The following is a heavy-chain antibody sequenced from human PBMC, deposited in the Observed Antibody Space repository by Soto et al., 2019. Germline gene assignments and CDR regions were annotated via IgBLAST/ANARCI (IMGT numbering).Heavy chain of an antibody. Sequence: GGSLRLSCAASGFTFSSYAMSWVRQAPGKGLEWVSAISGSGGSTYYADSVKGRFTISRDNSKNTLYLQMNSLRAEDTAVYYCAKVYYYGSGSYYNGIDYWGQGTLVTVSS. J-gene: IGHJ4*02. CDR2: ISGSGGST. CDR3: AKVYYYGSGSYYNGIDY. D-gene: IGHD3-10*01. V-gene: IGHV3-23*01. CDR1: GFTFSSYA.